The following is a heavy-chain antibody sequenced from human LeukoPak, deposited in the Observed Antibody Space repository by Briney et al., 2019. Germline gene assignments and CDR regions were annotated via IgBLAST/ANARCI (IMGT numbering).Heavy chain of an antibody. CDR2: IYSGGST. CDR1: GFTLSIHY. D-gene: IGHD4-23*01. Sequence: PGGCLRLSCVPSGFTLSIHYMSWVRQAPGKGLEWVSVIYSGGSTYHADSVKGRFTISRDNSKNTLYLQMNSLRAEDTAVYYCARARNSVAPAFDIWGQGTMVTVSS. CDR3: ARARNSVAPAFDI. J-gene: IGHJ3*02. V-gene: IGHV3-53*01.